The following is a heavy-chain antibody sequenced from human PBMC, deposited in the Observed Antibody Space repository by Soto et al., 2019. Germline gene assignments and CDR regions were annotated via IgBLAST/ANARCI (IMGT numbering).Heavy chain of an antibody. CDR1: GGSISSGDYF. CDR3: ARGLVIRPYYYRGMDV. J-gene: IGHJ6*02. CDR2: ISSIGST. V-gene: IGHV4-30-4*01. D-gene: IGHD3-9*01. Sequence: QVQLQESGPGLVKPSQTLSLTCTVSGGSISSGDYFWSWIRQSPGKGLEWIGYISSIGSTYYNPSLKSRVSVSRDTSKNQFSLKLSSVTTTDTAVYYCARGLVIRPYYYRGMDVWGQGTTVTVSS.